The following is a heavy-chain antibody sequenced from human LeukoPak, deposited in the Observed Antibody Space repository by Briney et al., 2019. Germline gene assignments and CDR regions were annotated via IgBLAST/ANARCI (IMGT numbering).Heavy chain of an antibody. CDR2: ISAYNGNT. D-gene: IGHD1-26*01. J-gene: IGHJ4*02. V-gene: IGHV1-18*01. Sequence: ASVKVSCKASGYTFTTYGISWVRQAPGQGLEWMGWISAYNGNTNYAQKLQGRVTMTTDTSTSTAYMELRSLRSDDTAVYYCARVLPVRGTHTYWGQGTLVTVSS. CDR1: GYTFTTYG. CDR3: ARVLPVRGTHTY.